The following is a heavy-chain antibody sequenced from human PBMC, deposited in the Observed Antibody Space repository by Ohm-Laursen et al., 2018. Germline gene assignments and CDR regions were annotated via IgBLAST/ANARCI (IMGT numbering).Heavy chain of an antibody. D-gene: IGHD3-10*01. CDR2: INPNSGGT. Sequence: ASVKVSCKASGYTFTSYGISWVRQAPGQGLEWMGWINPNSGGTNYAQKFQGRVTMTRDTSISTAYMELSRLRSDDTAVYYCARGTNVLLWFGELFGGMDVWGQGTTVTVSS. J-gene: IGHJ6*02. V-gene: IGHV1-2*02. CDR3: ARGTNVLLWFGELFGGMDV. CDR1: GYTFTSYG.